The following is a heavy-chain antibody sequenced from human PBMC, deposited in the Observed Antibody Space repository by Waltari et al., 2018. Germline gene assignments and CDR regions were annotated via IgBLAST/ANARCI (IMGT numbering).Heavy chain of an antibody. CDR1: GGSISSHY. Sequence: QVQLQESGPGLVKPSETLSLTCTVSGGSISSHYWSWIRQPPGKGLEWIGYIYYRWSTNYTPSLKRRVTIAVDTSKNQFSLKLSSVTAADTAVYYCARVRSSSLTYYYYGMDVWGQGTTVTVSS. J-gene: IGHJ6*02. CDR3: ARVRSSSLTYYYYGMDV. V-gene: IGHV4-59*11. D-gene: IGHD6-13*01. CDR2: IYYRWST.